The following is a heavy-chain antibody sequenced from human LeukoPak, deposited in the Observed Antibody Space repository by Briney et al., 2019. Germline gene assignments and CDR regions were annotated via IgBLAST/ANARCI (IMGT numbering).Heavy chain of an antibody. D-gene: IGHD3-9*01. CDR3: ARDSAICRYDILTGYPNY. CDR2: INAGNGNT. CDR1: GYTFTSYA. J-gene: IGHJ4*02. V-gene: IGHV1-3*01. Sequence: ASVKVSCKASGYTFTSYAMHWVRQAPGQRLEWMGWINAGNGNTKYSQKFQGRVTITRDTSASTAYMELSSLRSEDTAVYYCARDSAICRYDILTGYPNYWGQGTLVTVSS.